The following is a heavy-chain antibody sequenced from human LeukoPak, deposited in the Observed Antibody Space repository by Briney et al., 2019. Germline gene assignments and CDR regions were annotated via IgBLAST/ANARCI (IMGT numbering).Heavy chain of an antibody. Sequence: GGSLRLSCAASGFTFSSYAMHWVRQAPGKGLEYVSAICSNGGSTYYANSVRGRFTISRDNSKNTLYLQMGSLRAEDMAVYYCASPGAYYWGQGTLVTVSS. CDR2: ICSNGGST. J-gene: IGHJ4*02. V-gene: IGHV3-64*01. CDR1: GFTFSSYA. CDR3: ASPGAYY.